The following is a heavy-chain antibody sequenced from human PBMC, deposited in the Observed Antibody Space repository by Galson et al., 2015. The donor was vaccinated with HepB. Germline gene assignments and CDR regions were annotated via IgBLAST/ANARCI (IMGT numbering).Heavy chain of an antibody. Sequence: QSGAEVTKPGESLRISCQTSGYKFTNHWVAWVRQMPGEGLECLGIIYPGDSDTRYGPSFQGHVTISADKSVTTAYLEWTSMRASDSAMHYGARIPSDGGTSYGWLGHWCQGTLVTVSS. D-gene: IGHD5-18*01. CDR2: IYPGDSDT. CDR3: ARIPSDGGTSYGWLGH. V-gene: IGHV5-51*01. CDR1: GYKFTNHW. J-gene: IGHJ4*02.